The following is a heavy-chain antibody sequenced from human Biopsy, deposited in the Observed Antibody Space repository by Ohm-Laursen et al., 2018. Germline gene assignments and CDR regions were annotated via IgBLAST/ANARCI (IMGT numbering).Heavy chain of an antibody. Sequence: SDTLSLTCSVDGESFSGYDWTWIRQPPGKGLEWVGEFSHTGTTIYNPSLKSRLTISVDKSKNHFSLRLTSVTAADTATYFCARGPYGDNAGAFDVWGQGTVVTVSS. V-gene: IGHV4-34*01. J-gene: IGHJ3*01. CDR2: FSHTGTT. D-gene: IGHD4/OR15-4a*01. CDR3: ARGPYGDNAGAFDV. CDR1: GESFSGYD.